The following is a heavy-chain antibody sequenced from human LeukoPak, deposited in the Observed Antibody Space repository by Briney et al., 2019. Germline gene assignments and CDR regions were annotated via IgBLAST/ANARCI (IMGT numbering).Heavy chain of an antibody. Sequence: SETLSLTCAVYGGSFSGYYWSWIRQPPGKGLEWIGEINHSGSTNYNPSLKSRVTISVDTSKNQFYLKLSSVTAADTAVYYCARAFWGSGIDYWGQGTLVTVSS. CDR3: ARAFWGSGIDY. CDR1: GGSFSGYY. CDR2: INHSGST. V-gene: IGHV4-34*01. D-gene: IGHD3-16*01. J-gene: IGHJ4*02.